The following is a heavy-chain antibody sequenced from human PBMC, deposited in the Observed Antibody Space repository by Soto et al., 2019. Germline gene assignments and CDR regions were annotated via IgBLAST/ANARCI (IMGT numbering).Heavy chain of an antibody. CDR3: APRKYGSFNIGAFDI. V-gene: IGHV3-48*03. CDR2: ISKNGIDI. J-gene: IGHJ3*02. Sequence: EVQLVESGGGLVQPGGSLRLSCAASGFSFSTYEMNWVRQAPGKELEWVSYISKNGIDIYYADSVKGRFTISRDNANNSLFLQMDSLRPEDTAVYYCAPRKYGSFNIGAFDIWGQGTMVTVSS. CDR1: GFSFSTYE. D-gene: IGHD1-26*01.